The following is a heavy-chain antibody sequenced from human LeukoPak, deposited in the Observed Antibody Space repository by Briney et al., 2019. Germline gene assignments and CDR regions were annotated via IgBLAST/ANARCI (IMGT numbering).Heavy chain of an antibody. V-gene: IGHV3-23*01. J-gene: IGHJ4*02. CDR3: AKVLRVVVVPAALLDY. D-gene: IGHD2-2*01. Sequence: SGGSLRLSCAASGFTFSSYAMSWVRQAPGKGLEWVSAISGSGGSTYYADSVKGRFTISRDNSKNTLYLQMNSLRAEDTAVYYCAKVLRVVVVPAALLDYWGQGTLVTVSS. CDR2: ISGSGGST. CDR1: GFTFSSYA.